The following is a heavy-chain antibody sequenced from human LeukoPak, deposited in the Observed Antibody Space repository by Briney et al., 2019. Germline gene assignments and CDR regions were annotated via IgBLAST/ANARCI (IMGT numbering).Heavy chain of an antibody. CDR3: AKYVGEVTIFGVVIPPHSASDY. Sequence: GGSLRLSRAVSGFTFSSYAMSWVRQAPGKGLEWVSAISGSGGSTYYADSVKGRFTISRDNSKNTPYLQMNSLRAEDTAVYYCAKYVGEVTIFGVVIPPHSASDYWGQGTLVTVSS. CDR1: GFTFSSYA. V-gene: IGHV3-23*01. D-gene: IGHD3-3*01. J-gene: IGHJ4*02. CDR2: ISGSGGST.